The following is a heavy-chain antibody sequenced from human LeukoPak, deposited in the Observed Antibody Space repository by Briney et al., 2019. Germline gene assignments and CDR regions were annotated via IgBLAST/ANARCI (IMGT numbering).Heavy chain of an antibody. Sequence: PGGSLRLSCAASGFTFSSYGMHWVRQAPGKGLEWVAFIRYDGSNKYYADSVKGRFTISRDNSKNTLYLQMKSLRAEDTAVYYCAKSHGYSYGFDYWGQGTLVTVSS. CDR1: GFTFSSYG. V-gene: IGHV3-30*02. CDR3: AKSHGYSYGFDY. D-gene: IGHD5-18*01. CDR2: IRYDGSNK. J-gene: IGHJ4*02.